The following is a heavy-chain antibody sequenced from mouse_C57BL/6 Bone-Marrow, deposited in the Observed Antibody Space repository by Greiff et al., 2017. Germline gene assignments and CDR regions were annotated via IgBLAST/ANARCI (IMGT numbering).Heavy chain of an antibody. D-gene: IGHD1-1*01. CDR2: IDPSDSYN. Sequence: QVQLQQPGAELVMPGASVKLSCKASGYTFTSYWMHWVKQRPGQGLEWIGEIDPSDSYNNYNQKFKGKSTLTVDKSSSTAYMQLSSLTSEDSAVYYCAREKDYYGRYFDYWGQGTTLAVSS. CDR1: GYTFTSYW. CDR3: AREKDYYGRYFDY. J-gene: IGHJ2*01. V-gene: IGHV1-69*01.